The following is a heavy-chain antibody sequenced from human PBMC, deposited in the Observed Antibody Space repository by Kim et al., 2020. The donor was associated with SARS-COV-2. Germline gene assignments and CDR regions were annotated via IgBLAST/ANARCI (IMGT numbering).Heavy chain of an antibody. V-gene: IGHV4-59*01. D-gene: IGHD3-22*01. CDR1: GGSISSYY. Sequence: SETLSLTCTVSGGSISSYYWSWIRQPPGKGLECIGFIYYIGSTNYNPSLKSRVTISGDTSKNQFSLKLRSVTAADTAVYYCARHYDFTGYYTRHAFDIWGQGTMVIVSS. J-gene: IGHJ3*02. CDR3: ARHYDFTGYYTRHAFDI. CDR2: IYYIGST.